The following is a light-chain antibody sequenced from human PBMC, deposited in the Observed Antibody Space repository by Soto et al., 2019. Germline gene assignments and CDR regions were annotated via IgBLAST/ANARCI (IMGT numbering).Light chain of an antibody. CDR3: QHYNTLPLT. J-gene: IGKJ4*01. V-gene: IGKV3-15*01. Sequence: EIVMTQSPATLSVSPGERATLSCRASQSVSSNLAWYQQIPGQAPMLLIYAVSIRATGIPARFSGSGSGTEFTLTISSLQSEDFAVYYCQHYNTLPLTFGGGTKVEIK. CDR2: AVS. CDR1: QSVSSN.